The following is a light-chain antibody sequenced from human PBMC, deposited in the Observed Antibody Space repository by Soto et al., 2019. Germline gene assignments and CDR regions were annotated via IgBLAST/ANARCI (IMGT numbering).Light chain of an antibody. CDR1: QTIYSN. J-gene: IGKJ1*01. V-gene: IGKV3-15*01. Sequence: IMMTQSPATLSVSLGERATLSCRAGQTIYSNVAWYQQRPGQAPRLLIYRASTRATGVPARLSDSGSGTEFTLTISSLQSEDFAIYYCQQYQNLWTFGQGTKVDIK. CDR3: QQYQNLWT. CDR2: RAS.